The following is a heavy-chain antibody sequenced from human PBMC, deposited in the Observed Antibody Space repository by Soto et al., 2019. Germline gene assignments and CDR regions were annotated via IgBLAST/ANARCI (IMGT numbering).Heavy chain of an antibody. V-gene: IGHV3-11*06. D-gene: IGHD6-13*01. Sequence: QVQLVESGGGLVKPGWSLRLSCAASGFTFSDYYMSWVRQAPGKGLEWVSYISGTDPYMKYADAVRGRFTISRDNAKNSLYLRMNSLRDDDTAVYYCARGSSVRGMNVWGQGPPVTVSS. CDR2: ISGTDPYM. CDR3: ARGSSVRGMNV. CDR1: GFTFSDYY. J-gene: IGHJ6*02.